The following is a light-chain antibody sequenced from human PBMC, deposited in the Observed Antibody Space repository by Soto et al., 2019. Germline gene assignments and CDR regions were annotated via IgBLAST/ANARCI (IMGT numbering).Light chain of an antibody. J-gene: IGKJ5*01. CDR1: QSVNSTS. Sequence: EVVLTQSPGTLSLSPGERATLSCLASQSVNSTSLAWYQQKPGQAPRVFIYGASTRATGIPDRFSGSGSGTDFTLTSSRLEPEDFAVYYCQQQGRSWITFGQGTRLEIK. CDR2: GAS. CDR3: QQQGRSWIT. V-gene: IGKV3-20*01.